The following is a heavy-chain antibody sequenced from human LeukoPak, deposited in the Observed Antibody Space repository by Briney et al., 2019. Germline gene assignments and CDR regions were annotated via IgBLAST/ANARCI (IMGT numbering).Heavy chain of an antibody. J-gene: IGHJ4*02. CDR2: IYYSGST. D-gene: IGHD4-11*01. V-gene: IGHV4-59*01. Sequence: SETLSLTCTVSGDSISSYYWSWIRQPPGKGLEWIGYIYYSGSTNYKPSLRSRVTISVDTSKNQFSLKLSTVTAADTAVYYCARGPTTVPATYYFDYWGQGTLVTVSS. CDR3: ARGPTTVPATYYFDY. CDR1: GDSISSYY.